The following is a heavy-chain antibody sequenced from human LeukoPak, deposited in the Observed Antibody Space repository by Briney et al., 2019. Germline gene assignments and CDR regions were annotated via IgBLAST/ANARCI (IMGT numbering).Heavy chain of an antibody. CDR1: GGTFSSCA. Sequence: ASVKVSCKASGGTFSSCAISWVRQAPGQGLEWMGGIIPIFGTANYAQKFQGRVTITTDESTSTAYMELSSLRSEDAAVYYCAINGGNIVVVPAAPGWFDPWGRGTLVTVSS. CDR2: IIPIFGTA. V-gene: IGHV1-69*05. D-gene: IGHD2-2*01. J-gene: IGHJ5*02. CDR3: AINGGNIVVVPAAPGWFDP.